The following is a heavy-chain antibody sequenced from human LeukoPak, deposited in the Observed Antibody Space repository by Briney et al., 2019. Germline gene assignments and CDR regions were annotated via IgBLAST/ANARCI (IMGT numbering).Heavy chain of an antibody. J-gene: IGHJ4*02. V-gene: IGHV3-21*01. CDR2: ITSRSSFI. Sequence: GGSLRLSCAASGFTFSSYGMSWVRQAPGKGLEWVSSITSRSSFIYYGDSVKGRFTMSGDNAKNSLYLQMNSLRVEDTAVYYCAKGMGFLTSVDYWGQGTLVTVSS. CDR3: AKGMGFLTSVDY. CDR1: GFTFSSYG. D-gene: IGHD4-17*01.